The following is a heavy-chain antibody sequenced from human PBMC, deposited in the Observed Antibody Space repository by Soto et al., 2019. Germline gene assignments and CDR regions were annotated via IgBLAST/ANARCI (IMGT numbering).Heavy chain of an antibody. CDR3: ARVDSVTFDY. CDR1: GFTFSNSA. D-gene: IGHD4-17*01. V-gene: IGHV1-46*01. J-gene: IGHJ4*02. Sequence: ASVKVSCKTSGFTFSNSAIQWVRQARGQGLEWMGIINPSGGSTSYAQKFQGRVTMTRDTSTSTVYMELSSPRSEDTAVYYCARVDSVTFDYWGQGTLVTVSS. CDR2: INPSGGST.